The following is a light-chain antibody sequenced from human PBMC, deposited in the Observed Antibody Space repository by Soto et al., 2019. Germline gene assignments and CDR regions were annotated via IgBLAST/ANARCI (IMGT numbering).Light chain of an antibody. CDR1: SSDVGGYNY. CDR2: EVT. V-gene: IGLV2-8*01. CDR3: SSYAASNNFYFV. J-gene: IGLJ3*02. Sequence: QSVLTQPASASGSPGQSVTISCTGTSSDVGGYNYVSWYQQYPGRAPKLMIYEVTKRLSGVPDRFSGSKSGNTASLTVSGLQAEDEADYYCSSYAASNNFYFVFGGGTKLTVL.